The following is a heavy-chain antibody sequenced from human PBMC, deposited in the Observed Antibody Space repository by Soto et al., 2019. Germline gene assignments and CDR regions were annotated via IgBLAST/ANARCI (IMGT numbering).Heavy chain of an antibody. V-gene: IGHV3-21*01. J-gene: IGHJ6*02. CDR3: ARDPRVGSGWYGMDV. Sequence: EVQLAESGGGLVKPGGSLRLSCAASGFTFSSYSMNWVRQAPGKGLEWVSSISSSSSYIYYADSVKGRFTISRDNAKNSLYLQMNSLRAEDTAVYYCARDPRVGSGWYGMDVWGQGTTVTVSS. D-gene: IGHD6-19*01. CDR1: GFTFSSYS. CDR2: ISSSSSYI.